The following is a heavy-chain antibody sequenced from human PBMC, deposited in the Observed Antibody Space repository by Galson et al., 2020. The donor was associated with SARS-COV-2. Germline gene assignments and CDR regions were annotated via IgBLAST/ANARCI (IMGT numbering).Heavy chain of an antibody. J-gene: IGHJ4*02. V-gene: IGHV4-59*01. CDR1: GGSISSYY. D-gene: IGHD3-3*01. CDR2: IYYSGST. CDR3: ARAAQTYYDFWSGYYNAPHFDY. Sequence: SETLSLTCTVSGGSISSYYWSWIRQPPGKGLEWIGYIYYSGSTNYNPSLKSRVTISVDTSKYQFSLKLSSVTAADTAVYYCARAAQTYYDFWSGYYNAPHFDYWGQGTLVTVSS.